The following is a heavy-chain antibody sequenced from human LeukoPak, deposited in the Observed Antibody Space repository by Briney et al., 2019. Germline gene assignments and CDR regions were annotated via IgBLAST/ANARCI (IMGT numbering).Heavy chain of an antibody. CDR2: IYHSGST. D-gene: IGHD4-23*01. CDR3: AREEVRRAVVTPDVVDY. Sequence: SQTLSLTCTVSGGSISSGGYYWSWIRQPPGKGLEWIGYIYHSGSTYYNPSLKSRATISVDRSKNQFSLKLSSVTAADTAVYYCAREEVRRAVVTPDVVDYWGQGTLVTVSS. J-gene: IGHJ4*02. V-gene: IGHV4-30-2*01. CDR1: GGSISSGGYY.